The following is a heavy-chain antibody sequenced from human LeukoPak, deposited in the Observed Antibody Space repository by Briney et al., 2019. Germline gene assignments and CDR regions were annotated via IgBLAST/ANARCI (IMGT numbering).Heavy chain of an antibody. Sequence: GSPRLSFGPSGFTFDNFAMTWVRQAPGKGLEWVSEITGSGGSTYYAASVKGRFTISRDNSKNTLYLQMNSLRAEDTAIYYCARELFDFDYWGQGTLVTVSS. J-gene: IGHJ4*02. D-gene: IGHD3-10*01. CDR3: ARELFDFDY. CDR1: GFTFDNFA. V-gene: IGHV3-23*01. CDR2: ITGSGGST.